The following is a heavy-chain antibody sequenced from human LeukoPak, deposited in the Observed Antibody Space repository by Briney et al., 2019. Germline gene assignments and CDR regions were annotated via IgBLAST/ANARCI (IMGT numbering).Heavy chain of an antibody. D-gene: IGHD6-13*01. Sequence: ASVKVSCEASGYTFTSYAMNWVRQAPGQGLEWMGWINTNTGNPTYAQGFTGRFVFSLDTSVSTAYLQISSLKAEDTAVYYCARTLPRIAAAVVLDVWGKGPRSPSPQ. V-gene: IGHV7-4-1*02. CDR1: GYTFTSYA. CDR3: ARTLPRIAAAVVLDV. CDR2: INTNTGNP. J-gene: IGHJ6*01.